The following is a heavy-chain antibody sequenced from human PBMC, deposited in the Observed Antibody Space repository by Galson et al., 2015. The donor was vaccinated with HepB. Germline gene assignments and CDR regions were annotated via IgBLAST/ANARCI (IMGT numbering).Heavy chain of an antibody. Sequence: PALVKPTQTLTLTCTFSGFSLSSSGVGVGWIRQPPGKALEWLALIYWDNDKRYNPSLKNRLTITKDTSKNQVVLTMTNMDPVDTATFYCAHRRLELSYDKGFDPWGQGTLVTVSS. CDR3: AHRRLELSYDKGFDP. V-gene: IGHV2-5*02. D-gene: IGHD1-7*01. CDR1: GFSLSSSGVG. CDR2: IYWDNDK. J-gene: IGHJ5*02.